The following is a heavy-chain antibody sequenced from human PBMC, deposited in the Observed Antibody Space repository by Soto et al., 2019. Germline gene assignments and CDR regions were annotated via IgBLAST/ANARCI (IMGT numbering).Heavy chain of an antibody. J-gene: IGHJ4*02. CDR2: IYYSGST. CDR1: GGSISSYY. CDR3: ARDAHSGSYVDY. D-gene: IGHD1-26*01. V-gene: IGHV4-59*01. Sequence: SETLSLTCTVSGGSISSYYWSWIRQPPGKGLEWIGYIYYSGSTNYNPPLKSRVTISVDTSKNQFSLKLSSVTAADTAVYYCARDAHSGSYVDYWGQGTRVTVSS.